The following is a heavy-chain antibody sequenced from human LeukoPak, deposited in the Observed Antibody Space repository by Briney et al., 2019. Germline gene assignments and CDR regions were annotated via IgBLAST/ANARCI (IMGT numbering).Heavy chain of an antibody. J-gene: IGHJ5*02. CDR2: IYYSGST. CDR1: GGSISSSSYY. V-gene: IGHV4-39*01. CDR3: ARPQEYCNSTSCYPLGWFDP. D-gene: IGHD2-2*01. Sequence: SETLSPTCTVSGGSISSSSYYWGWIRQPPGKGLEWIGSIYYSGSTYYNPSLKSRVTISVDTSKNQFSLKLSSVTAADTAVYYCARPQEYCNSTSCYPLGWFDPWGQGTLVTVSS.